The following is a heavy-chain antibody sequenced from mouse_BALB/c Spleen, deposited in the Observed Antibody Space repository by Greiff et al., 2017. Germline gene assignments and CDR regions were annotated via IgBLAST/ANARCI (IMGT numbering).Heavy chain of an antibody. D-gene: IGHD1-1*01. CDR3: NNYYGSSYGFAY. CDR1: GFNIKDYY. J-gene: IGHJ3*01. V-gene: IGHV14-4*02. Sequence: VQLKQSGAELVRSGASVKLSCTASGFNIKDYYMHWVKQRPEQGLEWIGWIDPENGDTEYAPKFQGKATMTADTSSNTAYLQLSSLTSEDTAVYYCNNYYGSSYGFAYWGQGTLVTVSA. CDR2: IDPENGDT.